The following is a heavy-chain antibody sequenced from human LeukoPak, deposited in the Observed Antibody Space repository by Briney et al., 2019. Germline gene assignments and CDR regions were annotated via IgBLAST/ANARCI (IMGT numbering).Heavy chain of an antibody. Sequence: PGGSLRLSCAASGFTLSNYWLTWVRQAPGQGLEWVANIKQDGSEKHYVDSVKGRFTISRDNAKNSLYLQMNSLRAEDTAVYYCARDLPVAGLGYWGQGTLVTVSS. J-gene: IGHJ4*02. V-gene: IGHV3-7*01. CDR1: GFTLSNYW. D-gene: IGHD6-19*01. CDR3: ARDLPVAGLGY. CDR2: IKQDGSEK.